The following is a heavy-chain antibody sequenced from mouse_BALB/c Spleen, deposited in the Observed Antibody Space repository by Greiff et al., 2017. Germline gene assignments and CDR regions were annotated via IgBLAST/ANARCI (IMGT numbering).Heavy chain of an antibody. CDR3: ATQLGSYAMDY. CDR1: GFTFSSYT. V-gene: IGHV5-12-2*01. Sequence: EVKVVESGGGLVQPGGSLKLSCAASGFTFSSYTMSWVRQTPEKRLEWVAYISNGGGSTYYPDTVKGRFTISRDNAKNTLYLQMSSLKSEDTAMYYCATQLGSYAMDYWGQGTSVTVSS. CDR2: ISNGGGST. D-gene: IGHD4-1*01. J-gene: IGHJ4*01.